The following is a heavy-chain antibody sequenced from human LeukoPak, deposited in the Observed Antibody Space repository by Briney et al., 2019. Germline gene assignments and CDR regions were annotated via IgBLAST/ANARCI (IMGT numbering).Heavy chain of an antibody. D-gene: IGHD2-21*01. CDR2: ISSSSSYI. V-gene: IGHV3-21*01. Sequence: GGSLRPSCAASGFTFSSYSMNWVRQAPGKGLEWVSSISSSSSYIYYADSVKGRFTISRDNAKNSLYLQMNSLRAEDTAVYYCARDTNSAGAYFDYWGQGTLVTVSS. J-gene: IGHJ4*02. CDR3: ARDTNSAGAYFDY. CDR1: GFTFSSYS.